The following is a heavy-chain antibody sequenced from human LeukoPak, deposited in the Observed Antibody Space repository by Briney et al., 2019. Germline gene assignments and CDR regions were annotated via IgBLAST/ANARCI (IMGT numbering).Heavy chain of an antibody. CDR3: ANKGYCSSTSCYGFDP. V-gene: IGHV1-2*02. CDR1: GYTFTGYY. CDR2: INPNSGGT. D-gene: IGHD2-2*01. Sequence: APVKVSCKASGYTFTGYYMHWVRQAPGQGLEWMGWINPNSGGTNYAQKFQGRVTMTRDTSISTAYMELSRLRSDDTAVYYCANKGYCSSTSCYGFDPWGQGTLVTVFS. J-gene: IGHJ5*02.